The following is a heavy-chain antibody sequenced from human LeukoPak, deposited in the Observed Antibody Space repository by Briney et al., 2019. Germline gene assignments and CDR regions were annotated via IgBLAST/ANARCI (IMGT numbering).Heavy chain of an antibody. V-gene: IGHV1-18*01. CDR3: AREGGVGPTAPPDYNSYQNDV. CDR2: ISPYSGKT. D-gene: IGHD1-26*01. J-gene: IGHJ6*03. CDR1: GYTLISYG. Sequence: ASVKVSCKASGYTLISYGITWVRQAPGQGLEWMGWISPYSGKTNFQPKLQGRVTMTTDTSTSTAYMELRSLRSDDTAVYYCAREGGVGPTAPPDYNSYQNDVWGRGTTVTVSS.